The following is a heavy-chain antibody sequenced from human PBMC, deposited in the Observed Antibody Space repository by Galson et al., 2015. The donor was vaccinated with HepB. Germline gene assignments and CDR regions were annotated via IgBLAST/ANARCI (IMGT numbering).Heavy chain of an antibody. CDR2: ISAYNGNTNT. V-gene: IGHV1-18*01. Sequence: SVKVSCKASGYTFTSYGISWVRQAPGQGLEWMGWISAYNGNTNTNYAQKFQGRVTMTTDTSTSTAYMELRSLRSDDTAVYYCARDLGDIVATIFFDYWGQGTLVTVSS. J-gene: IGHJ4*02. D-gene: IGHD5-12*01. CDR1: GYTFTSYG. CDR3: ARDLGDIVATIFFDY.